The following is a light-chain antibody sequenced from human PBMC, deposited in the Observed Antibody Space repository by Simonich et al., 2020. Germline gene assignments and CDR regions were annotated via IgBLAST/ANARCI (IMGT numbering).Light chain of an antibody. V-gene: IGLV3-21*03. CDR2: DDS. CDR1: NIGSKS. Sequence: SYVLTQPPSVSVAPGKTARITCGGNNIGSKSVHWYQHKPGQAPVLVVSDDSYRPAGIPERFSGSNSGNTATLTISRVEAGDEADYYCQVWDSSSDHPVFGGGTKLTVL. J-gene: IGLJ3*02. CDR3: QVWDSSSDHPV.